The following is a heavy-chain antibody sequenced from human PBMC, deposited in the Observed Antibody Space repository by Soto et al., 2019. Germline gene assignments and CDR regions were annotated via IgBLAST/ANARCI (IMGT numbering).Heavy chain of an antibody. D-gene: IGHD4-17*01. CDR3: ARQAPTQFDY. J-gene: IGHJ4*02. Sequence: GESLKISCKVSGYSFTSHWIGWVRQMPGKGLEWMGIIFPGDSNTRYSPSFQGQVTISVDKSISTAYLQWSSLKASDTAMYYCARQAPTQFDYWGQGTLVTVSS. V-gene: IGHV5-51*01. CDR2: IFPGDSNT. CDR1: GYSFTSHW.